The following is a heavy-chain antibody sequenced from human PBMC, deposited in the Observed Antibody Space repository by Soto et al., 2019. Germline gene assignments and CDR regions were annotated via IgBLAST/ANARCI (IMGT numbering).Heavy chain of an antibody. CDR1: GGTFSSYA. CDR3: ARVPPSIAVAGPPFDY. CDR2: IIPIFGTA. V-gene: IGHV1-69*13. Sequence: SVKVSCKASGGTFSSYAISWVRQAPGQGLEWMGGIIPIFGTANYAQKFQGRVTITADESTSTAYMELSSLRSEDTAVYYCARVPPSIAVAGPPFDYWGQGTLVTVSS. J-gene: IGHJ4*02. D-gene: IGHD6-19*01.